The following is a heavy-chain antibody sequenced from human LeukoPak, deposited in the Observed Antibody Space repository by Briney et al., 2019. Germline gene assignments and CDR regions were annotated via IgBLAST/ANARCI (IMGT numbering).Heavy chain of an antibody. V-gene: IGHV4-34*01. CDR1: GGSFSGYY. CDR2: INPRGST. Sequence: SETLSLTCAFYGGSFSGYYWSWVRQPPGKGLEWIGDINPRGSTNYNPSLKSRVTISVDMSKNHFSLKVTSVTAAGTAVYYCARRSGSYSLWGQGTLVTVSS. CDR3: ARRSGSYSL. J-gene: IGHJ4*02. D-gene: IGHD3-10*01.